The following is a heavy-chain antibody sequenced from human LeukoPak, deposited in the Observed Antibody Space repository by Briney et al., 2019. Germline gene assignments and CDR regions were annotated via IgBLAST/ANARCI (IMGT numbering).Heavy chain of an antibody. D-gene: IGHD3-3*01. CDR1: GFTFSSYA. Sequence: GGSLRLSCAASGFTFSSYAMSWVRQAPGKGLEWVSAISGSGGSTYYADSVKGRFAISRDNSKNTLYLQMNSLRAEDTAVYYCAKEMDQYLTYYDFWSGLWDYWGQGTLVTVSS. V-gene: IGHV3-23*01. CDR2: ISGSGGST. J-gene: IGHJ4*02. CDR3: AKEMDQYLTYYDFWSGLWDY.